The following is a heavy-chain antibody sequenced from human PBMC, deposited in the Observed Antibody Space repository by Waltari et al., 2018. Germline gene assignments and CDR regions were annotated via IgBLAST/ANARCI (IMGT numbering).Heavy chain of an antibody. D-gene: IGHD6-13*01. CDR3: ARVRQQLVGFDY. J-gene: IGHJ4*02. V-gene: IGHV4-59*01. CDR2: IYYIRST. Sequence: QVQLQESGPGLVKPSETLSLTCTVSGGSISSYYWSWIRQPPGKGLEWIGYIYYIRSTNYNPSLKNRVTISVDTSKNQFSLKLSSVTAADTAVYYCARVRQQLVGFDYWGQGTLVTVSS. CDR1: GGSISSYY.